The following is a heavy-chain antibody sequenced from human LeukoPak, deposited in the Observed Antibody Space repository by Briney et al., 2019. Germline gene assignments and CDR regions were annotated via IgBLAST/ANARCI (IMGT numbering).Heavy chain of an antibody. Sequence: GGSLRLSCAASGFTFSNAWMSWVRQAPGKGLEWVGRIKSKTDGGTTDYAAPVKGRFTISRDDSKNSLYLQMNSLKTEDTAVYYCARGPRWYYYDSSGFVDYWGQGTLVTVSS. CDR1: GFTFSNAW. CDR3: ARGPRWYYYDSSGFVDY. CDR2: IKSKTDGGTT. D-gene: IGHD3-22*01. J-gene: IGHJ4*02. V-gene: IGHV3-15*01.